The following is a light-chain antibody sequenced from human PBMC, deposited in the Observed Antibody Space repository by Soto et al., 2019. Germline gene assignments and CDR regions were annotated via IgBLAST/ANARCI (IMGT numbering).Light chain of an antibody. CDR2: DVS. J-gene: IGKJ5*01. CDR1: QSLASSF. V-gene: IGKV3-15*01. CDR3: QQYNNWPFS. Sequence: DIVLTQSPGTLSLSPGERATLSCKSSQSLASSFLAWYQQKAGQSPRLIIYDVSIRATGVPARFSATGSETDFTLTISGLQSEDSAVYFCQQYNNWPFSLGQGTRLEIK.